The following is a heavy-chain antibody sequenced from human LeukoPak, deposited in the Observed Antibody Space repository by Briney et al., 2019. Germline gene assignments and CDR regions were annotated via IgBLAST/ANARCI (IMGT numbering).Heavy chain of an antibody. CDR1: GFTFDDYG. Sequence: GGSLRLSCAASGFTFDDYGMSWVRQAPGKGLEWVSGINWNGGSTGYADSVKGRFTISRDNAKNSLYLQMNSLRAEDTAVYYCASIMITFGGVIVDFDYWGQGTLVTVSS. CDR3: ASIMITFGGVIVDFDY. D-gene: IGHD3-16*02. V-gene: IGHV3-20*04. J-gene: IGHJ4*02. CDR2: INWNGGST.